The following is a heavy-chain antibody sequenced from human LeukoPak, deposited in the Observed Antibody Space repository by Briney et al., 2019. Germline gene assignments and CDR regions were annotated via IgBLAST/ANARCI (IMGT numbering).Heavy chain of an antibody. CDR2: IKYDDSEK. CDR3: VRGRDGSF. D-gene: IGHD5-24*01. Sequence: GGSLRLSCATSGFFFNSFWMTWVRQAPGKGLEWAANIKYDDSEKYLVESVKGRFTISRDNARNSLFLQMDSLRVEDTAVYYCVRGRDGSFWGRGTQVTVSS. CDR1: GFFFNSFW. J-gene: IGHJ4*02. V-gene: IGHV3-7*01.